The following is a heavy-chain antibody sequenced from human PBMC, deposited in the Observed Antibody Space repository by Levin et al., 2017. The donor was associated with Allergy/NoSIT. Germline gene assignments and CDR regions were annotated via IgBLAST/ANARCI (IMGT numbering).Heavy chain of an antibody. J-gene: IGHJ5*02. CDR3: TRDIAARHWFDP. Sequence: GGSLRLSCSASGFTFGDYAMSWFRQAPGKGLEWVAFLRSNRHGGTSEYAASVRGRFIISRDDSKSIAYLQMNSLKIEDTAVYYCTRDIAARHWFDPWGEGTLVTVSS. CDR1: GFTFGDYA. CDR2: LRSNRHGGTS. D-gene: IGHD6-6*01. V-gene: IGHV3-49*03.